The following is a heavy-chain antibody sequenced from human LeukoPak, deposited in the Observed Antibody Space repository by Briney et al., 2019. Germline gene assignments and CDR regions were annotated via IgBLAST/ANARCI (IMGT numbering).Heavy chain of an antibody. CDR2: IWYDGSNK. Sequence: GGSLRLSCAASGFTFSSYGMHWVRQAPGKGLEWVAVIWYDGSNKYYADSVKGRFTISRDNSKNTLYLQMNSLRAEDTAVYYCARGGLAVKQPSDYWGQGTLVTVSS. D-gene: IGHD6-19*01. CDR3: ARGGLAVKQPSDY. V-gene: IGHV3-33*01. J-gene: IGHJ4*02. CDR1: GFTFSSYG.